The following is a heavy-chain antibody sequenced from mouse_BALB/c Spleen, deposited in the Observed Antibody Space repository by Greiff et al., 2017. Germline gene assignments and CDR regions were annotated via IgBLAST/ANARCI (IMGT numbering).Heavy chain of an antibody. Sequence: EVKLQQSGGGLVKPGGSLKLSCAASGFAFSSYDMSWVRQTPEQRLEWVAYISSGGGSTNYPDTVKGRFTIARDNAKNTLYLQMSSLKSEDTAMYYGARMGYRYDFAYWGQGTTLTVSS. CDR1: GFAFSSYD. CDR2: ISSGGGST. J-gene: IGHJ2*01. CDR3: ARMGYRYDFAY. D-gene: IGHD2-14*01. V-gene: IGHV5-12-1*01.